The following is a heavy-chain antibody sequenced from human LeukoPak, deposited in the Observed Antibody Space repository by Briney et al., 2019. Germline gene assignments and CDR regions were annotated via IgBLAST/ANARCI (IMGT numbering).Heavy chain of an antibody. CDR1: GFTFSSYS. V-gene: IGHV3-21*01. Sequence: GGSLRLSCAASGFTFSSYSMNWVRQAPGKGLEWVSSISSSSSYIYYADSVKGRFTISIDIAKYSLYLQMNSLRAEDTAVYYCARGEQQMTHDAFDIWGQGTMVTVSS. CDR2: ISSSSSYI. D-gene: IGHD6-13*01. J-gene: IGHJ3*02. CDR3: ARGEQQMTHDAFDI.